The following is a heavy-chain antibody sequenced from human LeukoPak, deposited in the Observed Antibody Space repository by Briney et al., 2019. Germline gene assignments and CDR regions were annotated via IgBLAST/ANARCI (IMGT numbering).Heavy chain of an antibody. CDR1: GGSLGSYF. CDR2: FGHSGNT. J-gene: IGHJ4*02. CDR3: VVRQWEPKGAY. Sequence: PSETLSLTCGVYGGSLGSYFWNWIRQTPGKGLEWIGEFGHSGNTKYNPSLKRRVTMSLDTYRNQFSLKLNSVTAADTAVYYCVVRQWEPKGAYWGQGNLVTVSS. D-gene: IGHD1-26*01. V-gene: IGHV4-34*01.